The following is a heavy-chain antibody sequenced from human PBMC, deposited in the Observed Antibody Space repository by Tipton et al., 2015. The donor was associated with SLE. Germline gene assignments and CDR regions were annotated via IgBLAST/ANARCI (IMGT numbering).Heavy chain of an antibody. CDR2: IYHSGST. J-gene: IGHJ4*02. CDR1: GGSISSSNW. CDR3: ARVWRQLANYFDY. D-gene: IGHD6-6*01. V-gene: IGHV4-4*02. Sequence: SLRLSCAVSGGSISSSNWWSWVRQPPGQGLEWIGEIYHSGSTNYNPSLKSRVTISVDKSKNQFSLKLSSVTAADTAVYYCARVWRQLANYFDYWGQGTLVTVSS.